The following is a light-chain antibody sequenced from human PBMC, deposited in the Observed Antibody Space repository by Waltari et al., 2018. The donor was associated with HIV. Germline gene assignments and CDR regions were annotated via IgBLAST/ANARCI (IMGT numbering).Light chain of an antibody. Sequence: EIVMTQSPATLSVSPGERATLSYRASQSVSSNLAWYQHKPGQAPRLLVFGASTRATGIPARFSGSGSGTEFTLTISSLQSEDFAVYYCQQYNNWPPEITFGPGTKVDIK. J-gene: IGKJ3*01. CDR3: QQYNNWPPEIT. V-gene: IGKV3-15*01. CDR2: GAS. CDR1: QSVSSN.